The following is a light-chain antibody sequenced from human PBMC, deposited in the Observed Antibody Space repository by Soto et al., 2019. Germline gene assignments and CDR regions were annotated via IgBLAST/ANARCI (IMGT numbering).Light chain of an antibody. CDR1: QSISSH. CDR3: QKSYTTPWT. CDR2: ATS. V-gene: IGKV1-39*01. Sequence: IQMTQSRSSLSTSLVDRVTITCRASQSISSHLNWYQQKPGKAPKLLIYATSSLQSGVPARFSGSGYGTDFTLAITSLQPEDFATYYCQKSYTTPWTFGQGTKVDIK. J-gene: IGKJ1*01.